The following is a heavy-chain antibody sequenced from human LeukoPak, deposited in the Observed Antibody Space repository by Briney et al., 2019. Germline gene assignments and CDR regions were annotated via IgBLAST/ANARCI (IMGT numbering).Heavy chain of an antibody. CDR3: AREDGSQLDY. D-gene: IGHD1-26*01. V-gene: IGHV3-7*01. Sequence: GGSLRLSCAASGFTFSRHWMSWVRQAPGKGLEWVATTNQDGGAEYYVDSVKGRFTISRDNAKSSLCLQMDSLRAGDTAVYYCAREDGSQLDYWGRGTLVTVSS. CDR1: GFTFSRHW. J-gene: IGHJ4*02. CDR2: TNQDGGAE.